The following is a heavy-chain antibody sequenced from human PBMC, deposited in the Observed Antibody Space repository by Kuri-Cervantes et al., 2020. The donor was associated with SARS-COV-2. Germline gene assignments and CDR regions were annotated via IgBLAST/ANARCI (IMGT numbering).Heavy chain of an antibody. J-gene: IGHJ4*02. CDR3: ARVRDEYSSSSPLDY. CDR1: GFTFSSYA. V-gene: IGHV3-30-3*01. D-gene: IGHD6-6*01. CDR2: ISYDGTNK. Sequence: GESLKISCAASGFTFSSYAMSWVRQAPGKRLEWVAVISYDGTNKYYAYSVKGRFTISRDNSKNTLYLQMNSLRAEDTAVYYCARVRDEYSSSSPLDYWGQGTLVTVSS.